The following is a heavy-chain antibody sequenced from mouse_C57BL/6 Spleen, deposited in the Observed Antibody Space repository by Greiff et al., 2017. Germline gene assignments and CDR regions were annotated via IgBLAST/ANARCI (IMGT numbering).Heavy chain of an antibody. D-gene: IGHD2-4*01. CDR3: ARDGLRRTLYYFDY. CDR2: ISDGGSYT. Sequence: EVQGVESGGGLVKPGGSLKLSCAASGFTFSSYAMSWVRQTPEKRLEWVATISDGGSYTYYPDNVKGRFTISRDNAKNNLYLQMSHLKSEDTAMYYCARDGLRRTLYYFDYWGQGTTLTVSS. V-gene: IGHV5-4*01. J-gene: IGHJ2*01. CDR1: GFTFSSYA.